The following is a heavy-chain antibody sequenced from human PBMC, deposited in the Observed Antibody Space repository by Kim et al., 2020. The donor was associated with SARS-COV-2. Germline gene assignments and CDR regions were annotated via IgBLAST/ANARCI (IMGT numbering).Heavy chain of an antibody. CDR3: ARATRQWLVNYYYYYMDV. CDR2: INHSGGT. CDR1: GGSFSGYY. V-gene: IGHV4-34*01. Sequence: SETLSLTCAVYGGSFSGYYWSWIRQPPGKGLEWIGEINHSGGTKYNPSLKSRVTISVDTSKNQLSLKLSSVTAADTAVYYFARATRQWLVNYYYYYMDVWGKGTTVTVSS. D-gene: IGHD6-19*01. J-gene: IGHJ6*03.